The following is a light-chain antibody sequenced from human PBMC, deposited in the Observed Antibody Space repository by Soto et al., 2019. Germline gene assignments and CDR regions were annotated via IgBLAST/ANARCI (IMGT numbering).Light chain of an antibody. CDR2: EVT. Sequence: SLLSPPDTPYGSPIQSLCVSHIGTIIYVGGYNYVSWYQQHPGKAPNLMIYEVTKRPSGVPDRFSGYKYGNTASLTVSGLQTEDEADYYCTSYAGRHNYVCGTGTKLTV. CDR3: TSYAGRHNYV. V-gene: IGLV2-8*01. J-gene: IGLJ1*01. CDR1: IIYVGGYNY.